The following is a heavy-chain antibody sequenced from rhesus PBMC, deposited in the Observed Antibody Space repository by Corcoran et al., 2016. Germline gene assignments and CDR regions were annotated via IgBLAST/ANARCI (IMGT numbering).Heavy chain of an antibody. D-gene: IGHD3-16*01. CDR1: GGSISGHYY. J-gene: IGHJ5-1*01. Sequence: QVKLQQWGEGLVKPSETLSLTCAVYGGSISGHYYWSWIRQPPGKGLEWIGYIFGNSASTNYTPSLKNRVTISKDTSKNQFSLKLSSVTAADTAVYYCARVPFSYYSDNRFDVWGPGVLVTVSS. V-gene: IGHV4-73*01. CDR3: ARVPFSYYSDNRFDV. CDR2: IFGNSAST.